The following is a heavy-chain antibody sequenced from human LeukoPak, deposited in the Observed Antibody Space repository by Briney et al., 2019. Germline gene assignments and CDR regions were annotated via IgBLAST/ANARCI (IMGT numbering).Heavy chain of an antibody. CDR2: ISYDGSNK. CDR3: ARTFCSGSLPVDP. J-gene: IGHJ5*02. D-gene: IGHD3-3*01. CDR1: GFTFSSYA. Sequence: GKSLRLSCAASGFTFSSYAMDWVRQAPGKGLEWVAVISYDGSNKYYADSVKGRFTISRDNSKNTLYLQMNSLRAEDTAVYYCARTFCSGSLPVDPWGQRTLVTVSS. V-gene: IGHV3-30-3*01.